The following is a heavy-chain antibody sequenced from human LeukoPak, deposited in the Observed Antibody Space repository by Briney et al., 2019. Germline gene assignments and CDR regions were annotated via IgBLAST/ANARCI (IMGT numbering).Heavy chain of an antibody. CDR1: GHTFSELP. J-gene: IGHJ4*02. CDR3: ATEVTSIVPDY. Sequence: ASVKVSCKVSGHTFSELPMYWVRQAPGKGLEWMGGFDPENDERLYAHQFRGRLTMTEDSSTDTAYMELSGLRSEDTAVYYCATEVTSIVPDYSGQGTLVTVSS. CDR2: FDPENDER. V-gene: IGHV1-24*01. D-gene: IGHD2-21*01.